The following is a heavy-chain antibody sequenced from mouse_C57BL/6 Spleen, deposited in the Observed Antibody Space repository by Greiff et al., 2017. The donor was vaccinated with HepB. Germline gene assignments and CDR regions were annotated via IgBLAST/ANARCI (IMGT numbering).Heavy chain of an antibody. Sequence: EVHLVESGGGLVKPGGSLKLSCAASGFTFSDYGMHWVRQAPEKGLEWVAYISSGSSTIYYADTVKGRFIISRDNAKNTLFLQMTSLRSEDTAMYYCARGDDGYYAFDYWGQGTTLTVSS. J-gene: IGHJ2*01. CDR1: GFTFSDYG. D-gene: IGHD2-3*01. CDR2: ISSGSSTI. V-gene: IGHV5-17*01. CDR3: ARGDDGYYAFDY.